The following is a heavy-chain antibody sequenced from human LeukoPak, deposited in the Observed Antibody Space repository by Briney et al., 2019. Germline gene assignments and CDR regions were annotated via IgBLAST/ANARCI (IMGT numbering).Heavy chain of an antibody. J-gene: IGHJ4*02. CDR1: GYSISRGYY. V-gene: IGHV4-38-2*02. CDR2: IYTSGST. D-gene: IGHD3-16*02. CDR3: AREAAYYDYVWGSYRYSFDY. Sequence: SETLSLTCTVSGYSISRGYYWGWIRQPSGKGLEWIGNIYTSGSTNYNPSLKSRVTISVDTSKNQFSPKLSSVTAADTAVYYCAREAAYYDYVWGSYRYSFDYWGQGTLVTVSS.